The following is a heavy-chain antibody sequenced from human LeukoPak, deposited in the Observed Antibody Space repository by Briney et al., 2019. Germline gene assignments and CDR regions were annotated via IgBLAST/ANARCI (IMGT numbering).Heavy chain of an antibody. D-gene: IGHD2-15*01. J-gene: IGHJ3*02. CDR2: ISSSSSTK. V-gene: IGHV3-11*01. CDR3: ASAGGQRYCSGGSCYLDAFDI. CDR1: GFTFSDYY. Sequence: GGSLGLSCAASGFTFSDYYMSWIRQAPGKGLEWVSYISSSSSTKYYADSVKGRFTISRDNAKNSLYLQMNSLRAEDTAVYYCASAGGQRYCSGGSCYLDAFDIWGQGTMVTVSS.